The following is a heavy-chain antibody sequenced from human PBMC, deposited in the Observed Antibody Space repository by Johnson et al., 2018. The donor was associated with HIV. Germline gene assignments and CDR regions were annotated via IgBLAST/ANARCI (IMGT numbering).Heavy chain of an antibody. D-gene: IGHD6-19*01. CDR1: GFTVSSNY. CDR3: TRERCDSSGWLTDAFEI. V-gene: IGHV3-49*04. CDR2: IRSKAYGGTT. J-gene: IGHJ3*02. Sequence: VQLVESGGGVVQPGGSLRLSCAASGFTVSSNYMSWVRQAPGKGLEWVGFIRSKAYGGTTEYAASVKGRFTISRDDTKSIAYLQMNSLKTEDTALYYCTRERCDSSGWLTDAFEIWGQGTLVTVSS.